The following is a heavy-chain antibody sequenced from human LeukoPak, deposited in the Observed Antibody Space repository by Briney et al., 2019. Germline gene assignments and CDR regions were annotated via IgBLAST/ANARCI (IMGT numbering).Heavy chain of an antibody. V-gene: IGHV1-18*01. D-gene: IGHD1-26*01. Sequence: ASVKVSCKASGYTFTSYGISWVRQAPGQGLEWMGWISAYNGNTNYAQKLQGRVTMTTDTSTSTAYMELSRLRSDDTAVYYCARDPLYSGSYSPDYWGQGTLVTVSS. CDR2: ISAYNGNT. J-gene: IGHJ4*02. CDR3: ARDPLYSGSYSPDY. CDR1: GYTFTSYG.